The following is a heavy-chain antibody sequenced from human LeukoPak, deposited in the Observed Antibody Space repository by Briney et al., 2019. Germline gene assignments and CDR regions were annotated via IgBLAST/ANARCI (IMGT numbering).Heavy chain of an antibody. CDR2: INSDGSST. D-gene: IGHD2-15*01. V-gene: IGHV3-74*01. Sequence: PGGSLRLSCAASGFTFSSYWMHRVRQAPGKGLVWVSRINSDGSSTSYADSVKGRFTISRDNAKNTLYLQMNSLRAEDTAVYYCAREDCSGGSCYPDYWGQGTLVTVSS. CDR3: AREDCSGGSCYPDY. J-gene: IGHJ4*02. CDR1: GFTFSSYW.